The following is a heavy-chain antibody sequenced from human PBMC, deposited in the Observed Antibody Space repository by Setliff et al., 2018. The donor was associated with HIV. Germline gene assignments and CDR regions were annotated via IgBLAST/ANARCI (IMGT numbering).Heavy chain of an antibody. CDR1: GGSIRSYY. V-gene: IGHV4-4*07. Sequence: PSETLSLTCTVSGGSIRSYYWSWIRQPAGKGLEWIGRIYGSGSTNYNPSLEGRVTMSVDTSKNQVSLKLNSVTAADAAVYYCARVVPEVVYGAYWFDPWGQGTLVTVSS. CDR2: IYGSGST. CDR3: ARVVPEVVYGAYWFDP. D-gene: IGHD4-17*01. J-gene: IGHJ5*02.